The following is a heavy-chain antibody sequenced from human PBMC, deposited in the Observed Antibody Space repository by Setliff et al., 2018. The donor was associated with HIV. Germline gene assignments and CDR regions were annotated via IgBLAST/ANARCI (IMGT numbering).Heavy chain of an antibody. J-gene: IGHJ6*03. Sequence: SETLSLTCTLSGDSVTTPYYWGWIRQPPGKGLEWVGSIYHSGATYFTPSLKSRVTLSVDTSKNQFFLRLTSVSAADTGLYFCARHSPVTTEDYMDVWGKGTTVTVS. CDR2: IYHSGAT. CDR3: ARHSPVTTEDYMDV. V-gene: IGHV4-38-2*02. D-gene: IGHD4-17*01. CDR1: GDSVTTPYY.